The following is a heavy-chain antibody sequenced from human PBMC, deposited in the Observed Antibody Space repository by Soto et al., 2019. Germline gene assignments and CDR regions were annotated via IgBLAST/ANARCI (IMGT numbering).Heavy chain of an antibody. CDR3: AREGNENGYNYPNDAFDI. V-gene: IGHV3-21*01. D-gene: IGHD5-12*01. J-gene: IGHJ3*02. CDR2: ISSSSSYI. Sequence: GESLKISCAASGFTFSSYSMNWVRQAPGKGLEWVSSISSSSSYIYYADSVKGRFTISRDNAKNSMYLQMKSLSAEDTAVYYCAREGNENGYNYPNDAFDIWGQGTMVTVSS. CDR1: GFTFSSYS.